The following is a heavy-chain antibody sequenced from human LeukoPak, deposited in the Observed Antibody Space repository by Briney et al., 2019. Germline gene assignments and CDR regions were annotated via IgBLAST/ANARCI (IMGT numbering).Heavy chain of an antibody. CDR3: AADDMVAFK. J-gene: IGHJ4*02. CDR2: IVVGSGNT. V-gene: IGHV1-58*02. D-gene: IGHD5-12*01. Sequence: SVKVSCKASGSTFSNSAMQWVRQARGQRLEWIGWIVVGSGNTNYAQKFQKRVTITRDMSTSTAYMELSSLRSEDTAIYYCAADDMVAFKWGQGTLVTVSS. CDR1: GSTFSNSA.